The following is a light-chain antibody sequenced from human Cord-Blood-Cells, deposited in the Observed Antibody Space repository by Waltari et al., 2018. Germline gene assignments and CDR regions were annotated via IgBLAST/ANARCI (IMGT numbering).Light chain of an antibody. V-gene: IGLV2-14*01. CDR1: SSDVGGYTY. Sequence: QSALTQPASVSGSPGQSITISCIGTSSDVGGYTYVSWYQQPPGKAPKLMIYDVSNRPSGVANRFSGSKSGNTASLTISGLQAEDEADYYCSSYTSSSTLYVFGTGTKVTVL. CDR2: DVS. CDR3: SSYTSSSTLYV. J-gene: IGLJ1*01.